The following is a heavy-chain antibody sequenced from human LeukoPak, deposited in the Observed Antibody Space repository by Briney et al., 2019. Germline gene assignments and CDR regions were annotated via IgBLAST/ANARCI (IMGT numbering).Heavy chain of an antibody. CDR2: IYTSGST. CDR3: ARSKAYSGYFDY. D-gene: IGHD4-11*01. CDR1: GGSISGGSYY. J-gene: IGHJ4*02. V-gene: IGHV4-61*02. Sequence: SETLSLTCTVSGGSISGGSYYWSWIRQPAGKGLEWIGRIYTSGSTNYNPSLKSRVTISVDTSKNQFSLKLTSVTAADTAVYYCARSKAYSGYFDYWGQGTLVTVSS.